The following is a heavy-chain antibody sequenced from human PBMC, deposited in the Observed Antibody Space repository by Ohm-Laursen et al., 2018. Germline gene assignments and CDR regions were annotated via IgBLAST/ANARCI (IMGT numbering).Heavy chain of an antibody. CDR3: AKDRVTYYYYGMDV. CDR2: IWYDGSNK. V-gene: IGHV3-33*06. CDR1: GFTFTNYG. D-gene: IGHD2-21*02. J-gene: IGHJ6*02. Sequence: SLRLSCTASGFTFTNYGIHWVRQAPGKGLEWVAVIWYDGSNKYYADSVKGRFTISRDNSKNTLYLQMNSLRAEDTAVYYCAKDRVTYYYYGMDVWGQGTTVTVSS.